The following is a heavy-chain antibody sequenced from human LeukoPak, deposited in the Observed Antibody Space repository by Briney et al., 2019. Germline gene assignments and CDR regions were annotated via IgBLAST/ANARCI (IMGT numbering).Heavy chain of an antibody. CDR2: IRYDGSNK. V-gene: IGHV3-30*02. CDR1: GFTFSSYG. CDR3: AKGSRILDY. J-gene: IGHJ4*02. Sequence: PGGSLRLSCAASGFTFSSYGRYWVRQAPGKGLEGVAFIRYDGSNKCYADSVKGRFTISRDNSKNTLYLQMNSLRAEDTAVYYCAKGSRILDYWGQGTLVTVSS.